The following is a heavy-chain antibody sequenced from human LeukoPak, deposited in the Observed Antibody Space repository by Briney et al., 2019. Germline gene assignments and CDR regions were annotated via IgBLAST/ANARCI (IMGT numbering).Heavy chain of an antibody. D-gene: IGHD6-13*01. J-gene: IGHJ6*03. CDR2: IRYDGSNK. V-gene: IGHV3-30*02. CDR1: GFTFSSYS. CDR3: AKDCLAAAFHYYYMDV. Sequence: PGGSLRLSCAASGFTFSSYSMNWVRQAPGKGLEWVAFIRYDGSNKYYADSVKGRFTISRDNSKNTLYLQMNSLRAEDTAVYYCAKDCLAAAFHYYYMDVWGKGTTVTVSS.